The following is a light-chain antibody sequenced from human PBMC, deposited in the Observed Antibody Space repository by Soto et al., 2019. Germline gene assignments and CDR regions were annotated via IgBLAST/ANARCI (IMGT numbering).Light chain of an antibody. J-gene: IGKJ4*01. CDR3: HQHADWPLT. CDR2: AAS. V-gene: IGKV3-11*01. CDR1: RSVGNN. Sequence: EIVLTQSPATLSLSPGERATLSCRASRSVGNNLAWYQKKPGQAPGLLIYAASTRATGIPARFSGSGSGTDFTLTITSLDPEAFAVHYCHQHADWPLTFGGGTKVEIK.